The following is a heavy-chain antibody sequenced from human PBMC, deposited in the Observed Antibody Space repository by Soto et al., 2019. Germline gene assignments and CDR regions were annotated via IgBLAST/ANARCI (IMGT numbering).Heavy chain of an antibody. CDR3: LSIAVAGIFDY. D-gene: IGHD6-19*01. V-gene: IGHV4-39*01. CDR1: GCSISSSSYY. Sequence: ASEALSLPGPVSGCSISSSSYYWGWIRQPPGKGLEWIGSIYYSGSTYYNPSLKSRVTISVDTSKNQFSLKLSSVTAADTAVYYCLSIAVAGIFDYWGQGTLVTVPQ. CDR2: IYYSGST. J-gene: IGHJ4*02.